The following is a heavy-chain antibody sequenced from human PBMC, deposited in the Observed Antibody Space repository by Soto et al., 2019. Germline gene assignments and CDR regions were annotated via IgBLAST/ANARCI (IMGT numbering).Heavy chain of an antibody. J-gene: IGHJ4*02. CDR3: ASAKIGDYFQVY. CDR2: ISYDGSNK. D-gene: IGHD4-17*01. Sequence: GGSLRLSCAASGFTFSSYAMHWVRQAPGKGLEWVAVISYDGSNKYYADSVKGRFTISRDNSKNTLYLQMNNLRAEYTAVYYCASAKIGDYFQVYWGQGTLVTVSS. CDR1: GFTFSSYA. V-gene: IGHV3-30-3*01.